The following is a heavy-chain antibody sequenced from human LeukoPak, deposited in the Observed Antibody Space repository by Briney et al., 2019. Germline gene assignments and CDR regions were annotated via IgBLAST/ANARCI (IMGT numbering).Heavy chain of an antibody. CDR3: ARGDCSGGSCHSGL. CDR2: ISYDGSNK. V-gene: IGHV3-30*04. J-gene: IGHJ4*02. D-gene: IGHD2-15*01. CDR1: GFTFSNYA. Sequence: GGSLRLSCAASGFTFSNYAMHWVRQAPGKGLEWVAVISYDGSNKYYADSVKGRFTISRDNSKNTLYLQMNSLRAEDTAVYYCARGDCSGGSCHSGLWGQGTLVTVSS.